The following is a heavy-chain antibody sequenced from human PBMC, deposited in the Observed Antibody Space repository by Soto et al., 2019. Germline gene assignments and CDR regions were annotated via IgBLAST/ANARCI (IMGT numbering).Heavy chain of an antibody. Sequence: EVQLVESGGGLIQPGGSLRLSCAVSGFTVSNNYMSWVRQAPVKGLEGVSVIYSGGYTAYGDSVKGRFTISRDNSKNTLYLKRNTLGAGARAVYYGATLRGGGGYWGQGTLVTVSS. CDR3: ATLRGGGGY. J-gene: IGHJ4*02. CDR1: GFTVSNNY. V-gene: IGHV3-53*01. D-gene: IGHD3-10*01. CDR2: IYSGGYT.